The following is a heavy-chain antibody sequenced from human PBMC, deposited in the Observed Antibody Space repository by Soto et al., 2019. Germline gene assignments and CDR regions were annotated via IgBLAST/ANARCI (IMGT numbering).Heavy chain of an antibody. Sequence: GGSLRLSCAASGLTLSSYAMSWVRQAPGKGLEWVSAISGSGGSTYYADSVKGRFTISRDNSKNTLYLQMNSLRAEDTAVYYCAKGSQQWLVRAYYYYYYMDVWGKGTTVIVSS. D-gene: IGHD6-19*01. V-gene: IGHV3-23*01. CDR2: ISGSGGST. CDR3: AKGSQQWLVRAYYYYYYMDV. J-gene: IGHJ6*03. CDR1: GLTLSSYA.